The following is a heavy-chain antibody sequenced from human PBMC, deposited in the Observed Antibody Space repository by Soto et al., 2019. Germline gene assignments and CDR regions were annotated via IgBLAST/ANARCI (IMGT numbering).Heavy chain of an antibody. CDR2: INPNSGGT. D-gene: IGHD6-19*01. J-gene: IGHJ4*02. V-gene: IGHV1-2*02. CDR1: GYTFTGCY. CDR3: ARPQGGWYDY. Sequence: QVQLVQSGAEVKKPGASVKVSCKSSGYTFTGCYMHWVRQAPGQGLEWMGWINPNSGGTNYAQKFQGRATMTSDTSMSTAYMELSRVRSDETAGYCCARPQGGWYDYWGQGTLVTVSS.